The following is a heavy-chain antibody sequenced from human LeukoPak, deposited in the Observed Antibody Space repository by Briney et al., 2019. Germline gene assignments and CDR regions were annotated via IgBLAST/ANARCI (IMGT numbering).Heavy chain of an antibody. D-gene: IGHD6-19*01. V-gene: IGHV3-21*01. CDR1: GFTFSSYS. CDR3: ARDLGYSSGLFDY. Sequence: GGSLRLSCAASGFTFSSYSMNWVRQAPGKGLEWVSSISSSSSYIYYADSVKGRFTISRDNAKNSLYLQMNSLRAEDTAVYYCARDLGYSSGLFDYWGQGTLVTVSS. J-gene: IGHJ4*02. CDR2: ISSSSSYI.